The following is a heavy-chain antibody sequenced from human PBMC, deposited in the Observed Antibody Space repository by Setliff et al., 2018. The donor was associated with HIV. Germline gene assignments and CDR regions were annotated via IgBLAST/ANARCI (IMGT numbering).Heavy chain of an antibody. Sequence: ASVKVSCKASGDTFRSYAISWVRQAPGQGPEWVGWIATYNGNTNYAQRLQGRVTLTTDTSTSTAYMELRSLRFDDTAVYFCARGVSQAYTYGSGAYYYFDFWGLGTLVTVSS. CDR2: IATYNGNT. CDR3: ARGVSQAYTYGSGAYYYFDF. J-gene: IGHJ4*02. D-gene: IGHD6-19*01. V-gene: IGHV1-18*01. CDR1: GDTFRSYA.